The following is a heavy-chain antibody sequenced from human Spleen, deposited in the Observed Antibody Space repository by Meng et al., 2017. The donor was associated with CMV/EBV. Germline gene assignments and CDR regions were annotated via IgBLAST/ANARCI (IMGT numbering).Heavy chain of an antibody. Sequence: GGSLRLSCAASGFTFSSYSMNWVRQAPGKGLEWVSSISSRSSYIYYADSVKGRFTISRDNAKNSLYLQMNSRRAEDTAVYYCARDGVPGYSSGWYFDYWGQGTLVTVSS. D-gene: IGHD6-19*01. CDR2: ISSRSSYI. CDR3: ARDGVPGYSSGWYFDY. CDR1: GFTFSSYS. V-gene: IGHV3-21*01. J-gene: IGHJ4*02.